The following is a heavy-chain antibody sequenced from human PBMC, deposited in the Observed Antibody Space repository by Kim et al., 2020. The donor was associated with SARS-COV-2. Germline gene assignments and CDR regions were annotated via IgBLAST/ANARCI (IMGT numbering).Heavy chain of an antibody. Sequence: GGSLRLSCAASGFTFRNHGMHWVRQAPGKGLERVAFIWYDGSETEYADSVKGRFSISRDNAKNTVFLQMNSLGTEDTALYYCARDGQSLAPYALDVWGQGTPVTVSS. D-gene: IGHD1-26*01. CDR1: GFTFRNHG. CDR3: ARDGQSLAPYALDV. V-gene: IGHV3-33*01. J-gene: IGHJ6*02. CDR2: IWYDGSET.